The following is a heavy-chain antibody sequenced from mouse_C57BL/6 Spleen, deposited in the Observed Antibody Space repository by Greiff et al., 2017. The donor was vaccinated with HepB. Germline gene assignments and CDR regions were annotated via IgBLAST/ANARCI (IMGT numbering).Heavy chain of an antibody. J-gene: IGHJ1*03. CDR1: GYSITSGYY. CDR3: ARGGGYYGREGWYFDV. Sequence: EVKLMESGPGLVKPSQSLSLTCSVTGYSITSGYYWNWIRQFPGNKLEWMGYISYDGSNNYNPSLKNRISITRDTSKNQFFLKLNSVTTEDTATYYCARGGGYYGREGWYFDVWGTGTTVTVSS. D-gene: IGHD1-1*01. CDR2: ISYDGSN. V-gene: IGHV3-6*01.